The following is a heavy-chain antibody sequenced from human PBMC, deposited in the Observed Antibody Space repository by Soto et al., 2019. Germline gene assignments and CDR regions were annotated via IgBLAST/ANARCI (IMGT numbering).Heavy chain of an antibody. J-gene: IGHJ6*02. Sequence: ASVKVSCKASGYTFTSYAMHWVRHAPGQRLEWMGWINAGNGNTKYSQKFQGRVTITRDTSASTAYMELSSLRSDDTAVYYCARDPYCSSTSCYSEGNYYYYYGMDVWGQGTTVTVSS. CDR2: INAGNGNT. D-gene: IGHD2-2*02. CDR3: ARDPYCSSTSCYSEGNYYYYYGMDV. V-gene: IGHV1-3*01. CDR1: GYTFTSYA.